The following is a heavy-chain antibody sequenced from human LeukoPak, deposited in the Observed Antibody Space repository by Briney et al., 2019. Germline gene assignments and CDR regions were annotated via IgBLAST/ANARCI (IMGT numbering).Heavy chain of an antibody. V-gene: IGHV1-18*01. CDR1: GYTFTSYG. CDR2: ISAYNGNT. Sequence: ASVKVSCKASGYTFTSYGISWVRQAPGQGLEWMGWISAYNGNTNYAQKLLGRVTMTRDTSTSTVYMELSSLRSEDTAVYYCASLFSSGPLGGPWGQGTLVTVSS. D-gene: IGHD3-22*01. J-gene: IGHJ5*02. CDR3: ASLFSSGPLGGP.